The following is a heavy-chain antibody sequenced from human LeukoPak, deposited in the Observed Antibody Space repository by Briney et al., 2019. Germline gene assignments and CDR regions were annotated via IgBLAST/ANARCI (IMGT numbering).Heavy chain of an antibody. Sequence: GRSLRLSCAASGFTFSSYGMHWVRQAPGKGLEWGAVIWYDGSNKYYADSVKGRFTTSRDNSKNTLYLQMNSLRAEDTAVYYCARGDSSGWYDWFDPWGQGTLVTVSS. D-gene: IGHD6-19*01. V-gene: IGHV3-33*01. CDR1: GFTFSSYG. J-gene: IGHJ5*02. CDR2: IWYDGSNK. CDR3: ARGDSSGWYDWFDP.